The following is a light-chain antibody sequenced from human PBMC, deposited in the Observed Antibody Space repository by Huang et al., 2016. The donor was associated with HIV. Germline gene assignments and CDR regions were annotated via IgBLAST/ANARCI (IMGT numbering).Light chain of an antibody. Sequence: EIVLTQSPATMSLSPGERATLSCRASQNVTDSLAWYRQKPGQAPRLLIYLAANRATGPPARFSGSGSGTDFTLTISSLEPEDFAIYYGQERIQWPRLTFGGGTKVEIK. CDR2: LAA. CDR3: QERIQWPRLT. V-gene: IGKV3-11*01. CDR1: QNVTDS. J-gene: IGKJ4*01.